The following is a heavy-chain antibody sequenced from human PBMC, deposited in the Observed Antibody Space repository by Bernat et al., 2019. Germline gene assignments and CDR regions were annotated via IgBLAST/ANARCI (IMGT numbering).Heavy chain of an antibody. Sequence: QVQLQESGPGLVKPSETLSLTCTVSGGSISSYYWSWIRQPPGKGLEWIGYIYYSGSTNYNPSLKSRVTISVDTSKNQFSLKLSSVTAADTAVYYCARVNGDYDPLRYYYYYMDVWGKGTTVTVSS. D-gene: IGHD4-17*01. CDR2: IYYSGST. V-gene: IGHV4-59*01. CDR1: GGSISSYY. CDR3: ARVNGDYDPLRYYYYYMDV. J-gene: IGHJ6*03.